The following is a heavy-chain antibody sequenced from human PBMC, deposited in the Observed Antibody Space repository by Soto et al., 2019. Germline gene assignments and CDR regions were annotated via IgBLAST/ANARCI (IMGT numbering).Heavy chain of an antibody. CDR1: GVSCTGYY. CDR3: ATSYYNFWSGYYLAYFDY. V-gene: IGHV4-34*01. Sequence: QVHLQQWGAGLLKPSETLSLTCAVYGVSCTGYYWRWIRQPPGKGLEWIGEINHSGSTNYNPSVKSRVTISVDTYKKQFSLKLSSVTAADTAVYYCATSYYNFWSGYYLAYFDYWGQGTLVTVSS. J-gene: IGHJ4*02. CDR2: INHSGST. D-gene: IGHD3-3*01.